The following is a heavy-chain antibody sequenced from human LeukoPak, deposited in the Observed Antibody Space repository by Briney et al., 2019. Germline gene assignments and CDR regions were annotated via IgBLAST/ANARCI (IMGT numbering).Heavy chain of an antibody. CDR3: AKDPKVVGATYFDY. CDR2: ISGSGGST. Sequence: GGSLRLSCAASGFTFSSYAMSWVRQAPGKGLEWVSAISGSGGSTYYADSVKGRFTISRDNSKSTLYLQMNSLRAEDTAVYYCAKDPKVVGATYFDYWGQGTLVTVSS. CDR1: GFTFSSYA. J-gene: IGHJ4*02. D-gene: IGHD1-26*01. V-gene: IGHV3-23*01.